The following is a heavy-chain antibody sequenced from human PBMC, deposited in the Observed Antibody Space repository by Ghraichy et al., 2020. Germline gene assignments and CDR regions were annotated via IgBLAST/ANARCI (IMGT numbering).Heavy chain of an antibody. D-gene: IGHD3-22*01. CDR3: ARHEDYYDSSGYHDY. V-gene: IGHV4-39*01. J-gene: IGHJ4*02. Sequence: SETLSLTCTVSGGSISSSSYYWGWIRQPPGKGLEWIGSIYYSGSTYYNPSLKSRVTISVDTSKNQFSLKLSSVTAADTAVYYCARHEDYYDSSGYHDYWGQGTLVTVSS. CDR2: IYYSGST. CDR1: GGSISSSSYY.